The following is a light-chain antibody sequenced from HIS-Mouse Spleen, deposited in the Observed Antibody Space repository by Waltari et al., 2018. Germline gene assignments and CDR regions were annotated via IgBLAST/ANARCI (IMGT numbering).Light chain of an antibody. CDR3: QVWDSSSDHVV. Sequence: SSELTQDPAVSVALGQTVRITCQGDSLRSYYASGYQQKPGQAPVLVIYGKNNRPSGIPDRFSGSSSGNTASLTISRVEAGDEADYYCQVWDSSSDHVVFGGGTKLTVL. J-gene: IGLJ2*01. CDR2: GKN. V-gene: IGLV3-19*01. CDR1: SLRSYY.